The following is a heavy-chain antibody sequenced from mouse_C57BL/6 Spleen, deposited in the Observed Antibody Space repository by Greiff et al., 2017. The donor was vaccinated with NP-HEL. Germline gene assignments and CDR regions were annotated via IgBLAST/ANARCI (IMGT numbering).Heavy chain of an antibody. V-gene: IGHV1-81*01. CDR2: IYPRSGNT. J-gene: IGHJ4*01. CDR1: GYTFTSYG. Sequence: QVQLQQSGAELARPGASVKLSCKASGYTFTSYGISWVKQRPGKGLEWIGDIYPRSGNTYYNEKFKGKATLTADKSSSTAYMELRSLTSEDSAVYFCARSDDYYAMDYWGQGTSVTVSS. CDR3: ARSDDYYAMDY.